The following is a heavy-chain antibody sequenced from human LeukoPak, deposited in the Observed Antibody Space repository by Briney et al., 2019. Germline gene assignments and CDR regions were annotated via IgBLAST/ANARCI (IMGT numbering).Heavy chain of an antibody. Sequence: PSETLSLTCTVSGGSISSYCWSWIRQPPGKGLEWIGYIYYSGSTNYNPSLKSRVTISVDTSKNQFSLKLSSVTAADTAVYYCARARAYGDYGYWGQGTLVTVSS. J-gene: IGHJ4*02. D-gene: IGHD4-17*01. CDR3: ARARAYGDYGY. CDR2: IYYSGST. V-gene: IGHV4-59*01. CDR1: GGSISSYC.